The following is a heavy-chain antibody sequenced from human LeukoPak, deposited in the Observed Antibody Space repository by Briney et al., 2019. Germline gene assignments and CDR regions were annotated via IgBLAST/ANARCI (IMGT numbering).Heavy chain of an antibody. V-gene: IGHV4-4*08. Sequence: PSETLSLTCTVSGGPISSYYWIWIRQPPGKGLEWIGRIYTSGSTNYNPSLKSRVTISVDTSKNQFSLKLSSVTAADTAVYYCARDQFWSGYLGYYYYYMDVWGKGTTVTVSS. J-gene: IGHJ6*03. CDR1: GGPISSYY. CDR2: IYTSGST. CDR3: ARDQFWSGYLGYYYYYMDV. D-gene: IGHD3-3*01.